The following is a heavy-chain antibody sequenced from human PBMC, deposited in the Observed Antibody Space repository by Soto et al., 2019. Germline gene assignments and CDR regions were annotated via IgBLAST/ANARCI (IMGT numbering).Heavy chain of an antibody. CDR2: ISSTTNYI. Sequence: GGSLRLSCAASGFTFTRYSMNWVRQAPGKGLEWVSSISSTTNYIYYADSMKGRFTVSRNNAKNSVYLEMNSLSAEDTALYYCARESEDLTSNFDYWGQGTLVTVSS. J-gene: IGHJ4*02. CDR1: GFTFTRYS. V-gene: IGHV3-21*01. CDR3: ARESEDLTSNFDY.